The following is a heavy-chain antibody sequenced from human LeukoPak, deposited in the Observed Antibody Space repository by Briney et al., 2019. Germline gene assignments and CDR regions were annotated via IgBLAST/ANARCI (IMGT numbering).Heavy chain of an antibody. CDR3: AGLPAYYYDTSGFYFDY. Sequence: GGSLRLSCAASGIILSSYWMSWVRQAPGKGLEWVSVIYSGGSTYYADSVKGRFTISRDNSKNTLYLQMNSLRAEDTAVYYCAGLPAYYYDTSGFYFDYWGQGTLVTVSS. D-gene: IGHD3-22*01. J-gene: IGHJ4*02. CDR1: GIILSSYW. V-gene: IGHV3-66*04. CDR2: IYSGGST.